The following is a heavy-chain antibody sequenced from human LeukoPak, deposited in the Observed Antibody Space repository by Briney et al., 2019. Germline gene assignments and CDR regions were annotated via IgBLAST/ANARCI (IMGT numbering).Heavy chain of an antibody. CDR1: GGSINSETYY. V-gene: IGHV4-31*11. D-gene: IGHD3-3*01. CDR2: IYRTGIT. J-gene: IGHJ4*02. Sequence: SETLSLTCAVSGGSINSETYYWAWIRQNPGKDLEWIGYIYRTGITYPNPSLKSRVPMSIDTSKNQFSLKLTSVTAADTAVYFCARASWTDFFLDYWGQGTLLSVSS. CDR3: ARASWTDFFLDY.